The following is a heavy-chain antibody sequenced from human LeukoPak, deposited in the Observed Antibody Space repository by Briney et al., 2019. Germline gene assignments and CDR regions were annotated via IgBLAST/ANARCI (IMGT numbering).Heavy chain of an antibody. CDR3: ARDSPGSSRFYHYYGLDV. D-gene: IGHD6-6*01. CDR1: RFAFSTYW. J-gene: IGHJ6*02. Sequence: GGSLRLSCAASRFAFSTYWMSWIRQAPGKGLEWVANIKEDGSEKYYVDSVKGRFTIYRDNAKNSLYLQMNRLRAEDTAVYYCARDSPGSSRFYHYYGLDVWGQGTTVTVSS. V-gene: IGHV3-7*05. CDR2: IKEDGSEK.